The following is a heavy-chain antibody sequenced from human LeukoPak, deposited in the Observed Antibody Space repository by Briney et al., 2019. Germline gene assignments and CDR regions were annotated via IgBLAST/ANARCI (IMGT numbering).Heavy chain of an antibody. V-gene: IGHV3-23*01. CDR3: AKIAKQLVLLNWFDP. Sequence: SGGSLRLSCAASEFTFSSYAMSWVRQAPGKGLEWVSAISGSGGSTYYADSVKGRFTISRDNSKNTLYLQMNSLRAEDTAVYYCAKIAKQLVLLNWFDPWGQGTLVTVSS. CDR2: ISGSGGST. J-gene: IGHJ5*02. D-gene: IGHD6-13*01. CDR1: EFTFSSYA.